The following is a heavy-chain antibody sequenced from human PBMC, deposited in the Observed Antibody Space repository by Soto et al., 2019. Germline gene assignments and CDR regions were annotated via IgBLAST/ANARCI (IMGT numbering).Heavy chain of an antibody. V-gene: IGHV3-23*01. CDR2: IRGSGGSP. D-gene: IGHD2-2*01. Sequence: EVQLLESGGGLVQPGGSLRLSCAASGFTFRTYAMSWVRQAPGKGLEWVSVIRGSGGSPYYADSVKGRFTISRDNSKNTLYLQMNSLRPEDTAVYYCAKDEDIVVVPAALDVWGQGTTVTVSS. CDR1: GFTFRTYA. J-gene: IGHJ6*02. CDR3: AKDEDIVVVPAALDV.